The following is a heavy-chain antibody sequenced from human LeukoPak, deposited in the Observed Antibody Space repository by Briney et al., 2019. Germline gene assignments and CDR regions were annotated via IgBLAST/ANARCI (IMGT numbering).Heavy chain of an antibody. D-gene: IGHD4-23*01. CDR3: ARGLSTMVVTRYFQH. V-gene: IGHV4-39*01. CDR2: IYYSGST. Sequence: SETLSLTCTVSGGSISSSSYYWGWIRQPPGKGLEWIGSIYYSGSTYYNPSLKSRVTISVDTSKNQFSLKLSSVTAADTAVYYCARGLSTMVVTRYFQHWGQGTLVTVSS. CDR1: GGSISSSSYY. J-gene: IGHJ1*01.